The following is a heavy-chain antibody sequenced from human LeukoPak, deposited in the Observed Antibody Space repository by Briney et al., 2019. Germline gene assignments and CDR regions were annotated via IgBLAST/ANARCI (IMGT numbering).Heavy chain of an antibody. CDR3: ARDQYDTWSRRGNFDS. D-gene: IGHD3-3*01. J-gene: IGHJ4*02. Sequence: GGSLRLSCVASGFTFGKYWMSWVRQAPGKGLEWVSNIKLDGSEKNYVDSVKGRFTISRDNTKNSLYLQMNSLRVEDTAVFYCARDQYDTWSRRGNFDSWGQGTLVIVSS. CDR1: GFTFGKYW. CDR2: IKLDGSEK. V-gene: IGHV3-7*03.